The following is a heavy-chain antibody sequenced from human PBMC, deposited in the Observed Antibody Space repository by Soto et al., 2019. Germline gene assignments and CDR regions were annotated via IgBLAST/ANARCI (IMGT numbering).Heavy chain of an antibody. V-gene: IGHV1-69*13. D-gene: IGHD3-22*01. CDR1: GGTFSSYA. CDR2: IIPIFGTA. J-gene: IGHJ6*02. CDR3: ARSRGIVVVITTPTRYYGMDV. Sequence: GASVKVSCKASGGTFSSYAISWVRQAPGQGLEWMGGIIPIFGTANYAQKFQGRVTITAEESTSTAYMELSSLRSEDTAVYYCARSRGIVVVITTPTRYYGMDVWGQGTTGTVSS.